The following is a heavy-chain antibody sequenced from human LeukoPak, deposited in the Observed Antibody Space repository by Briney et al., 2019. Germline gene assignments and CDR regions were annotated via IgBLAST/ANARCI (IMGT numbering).Heavy chain of an antibody. J-gene: IGHJ5*02. CDR2: IWYDGSNK. Sequence: HPGGSLRLSCAASGFTFSSYGMHWVRQAPGKGREWVAVIWYDGSNKYYADSVKGRFTISRDNSKNTLYLQMNSLRAEDTAVYYCAKGYSSSLSWFDPWGQGTLVTVSS. D-gene: IGHD6-13*01. CDR1: GFTFSSYG. CDR3: AKGYSSSLSWFDP. V-gene: IGHV3-33*06.